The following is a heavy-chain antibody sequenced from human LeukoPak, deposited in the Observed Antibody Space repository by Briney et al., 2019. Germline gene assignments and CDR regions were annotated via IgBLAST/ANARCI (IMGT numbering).Heavy chain of an antibody. CDR1: GYTLTEVS. CDR2: FDPADGEP. CDR3: ATEVVGYGDVHYFDS. J-gene: IGHJ4*02. V-gene: IGHV1-24*01. D-gene: IGHD4-17*01. Sequence: SANVSCKISGYTLTEVSMHWVRPAPGKGLEWMGGFDPADGEPIYAQKFQGRVTMSEDTSTDTAYMDLSSLRSEDTAVYYCATEVVGYGDVHYFDSRGQGTLGTVSS.